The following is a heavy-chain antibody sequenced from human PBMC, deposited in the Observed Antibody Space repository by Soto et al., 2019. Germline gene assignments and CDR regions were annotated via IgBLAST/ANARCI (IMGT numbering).Heavy chain of an antibody. CDR2: TKNIGNNYAT. CDR3: ARGGSEYRY. D-gene: IGHD6-25*01. J-gene: IGHJ4*02. CDR1: GFTISDHF. V-gene: IGHV3-72*01. Sequence: EVQVVESGGGLVQPGGSLRLSCAASGFTISDHFIDWVRQAPGKGLEWVGRTKNIGNNYATEYAASVKGRFTILRDDSRNSVYLYMNRLKSEDTAVYFCARGGSEYRYWGQGTLVTVSS.